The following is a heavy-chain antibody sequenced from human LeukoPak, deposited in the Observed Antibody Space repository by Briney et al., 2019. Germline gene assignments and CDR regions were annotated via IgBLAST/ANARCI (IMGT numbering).Heavy chain of an antibody. CDR3: ARGEIPGAFDI. J-gene: IGHJ3*02. CDR2: ISGNGGST. V-gene: IGHV3-64*01. D-gene: IGHD5-24*01. Sequence: GGSLRLSCAASGFTFSSYAMHWVRQAPGKGLEYVSAISGNGGSTYYANSVKGRFTISRDNSKNTLYLQMGSLRAEDMAVYYCARGEIPGAFDIWGQGTMVTVSS. CDR1: GFTFSSYA.